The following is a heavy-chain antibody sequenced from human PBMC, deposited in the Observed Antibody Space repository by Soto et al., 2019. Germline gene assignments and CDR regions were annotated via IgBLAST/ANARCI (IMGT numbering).Heavy chain of an antibody. CDR2: ISYDGSNK. J-gene: IGHJ5*02. CDR3: ARGGSESSAYFPWFDP. Sequence: PGGSLRLSCAASGLTFSSYGMHWVRQAPGKGLEWVAVISYDGSNKYYADSVKGRFTISRDNSKNTLYLQMNSLRAEDTAVYYCARGGSESSAYFPWFDPWGQGTLVTVSS. CDR1: GLTFSSYG. D-gene: IGHD3-22*01. V-gene: IGHV3-30*03.